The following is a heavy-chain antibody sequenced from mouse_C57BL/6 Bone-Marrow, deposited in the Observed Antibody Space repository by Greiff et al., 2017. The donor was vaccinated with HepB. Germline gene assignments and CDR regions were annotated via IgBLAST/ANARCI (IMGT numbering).Heavy chain of an antibody. CDR3: ARDYYYGNAMDY. CDR1: GYTFTSYW. D-gene: IGHD1-1*01. V-gene: IGHV1-52*01. J-gene: IGHJ4*01. Sequence: QVQLQQPRAELVRPGSSVKLSCKASGYTFTSYWMHWVKQRPIQGLEWIGNIDPSDSETHYNQKFKDKATLTVDKSSSTAYMQLSSLTSEDSAVYYCARDYYYGNAMDYWGQGTSVTVSS. CDR2: IDPSDSET.